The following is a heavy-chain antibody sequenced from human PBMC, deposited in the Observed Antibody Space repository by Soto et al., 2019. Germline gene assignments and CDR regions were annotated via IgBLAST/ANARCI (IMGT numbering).Heavy chain of an antibody. CDR3: AIDSRLSSRRMDV. CDR1: GGSISSGAYY. V-gene: IGHV4-31*03. Sequence: QVQLQESGPGLVKPSQTLSLTCTVSGGSISSGAYYWTWIRQHPGKGLEWIGYIYYSGSGSTYYNPPLKSRVTISVDTSKNQFSLKLSSVTAADTAVYYCAIDSRLSSRRMDVWGQGTTVTVSS. CDR2: IYYSGSGST. J-gene: IGHJ6*02.